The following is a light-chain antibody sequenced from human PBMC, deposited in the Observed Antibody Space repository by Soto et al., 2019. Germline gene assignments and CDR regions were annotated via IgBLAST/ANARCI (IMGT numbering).Light chain of an antibody. CDR3: QHYDSWPWT. V-gene: IGKV3-15*01. CDR2: RAS. J-gene: IGKJ1*01. CDR1: QSVIDD. Sequence: EIVMTQSPATLSVSPGESATLSCRASQSVIDDLAWYQQKPGQAPRLLIYRASTRAAGIPARFSGRGSGTKFTLTISGLQSEDFAVYYCQHYDSWPWTFGQGTNLEVK.